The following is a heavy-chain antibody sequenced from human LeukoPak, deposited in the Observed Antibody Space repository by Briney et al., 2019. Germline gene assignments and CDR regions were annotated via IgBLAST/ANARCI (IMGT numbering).Heavy chain of an antibody. CDR3: ARDDYYDSSGYYSFDY. Sequence: GGSLRLSCAASGFTFSDYYMSWIRQAPGKGLEWVSYISSSGSTIYYADSVKGRFTISRDNAKNSLYLQMNSLRAEDTAVYYCARDDYYDSSGYYSFDYWGQGTLVTVSS. J-gene: IGHJ4*02. D-gene: IGHD3-22*01. V-gene: IGHV3-11*04. CDR2: ISSSGSTI. CDR1: GFTFSDYY.